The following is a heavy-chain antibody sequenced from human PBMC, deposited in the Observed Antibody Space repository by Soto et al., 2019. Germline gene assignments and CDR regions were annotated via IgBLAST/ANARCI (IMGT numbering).Heavy chain of an antibody. CDR2: IYYSGST. Sequence: PSETLSLTCTVSGGSVISGSYYWIWIRQPPGKGLEWIGYIYYSGSTNYNPSLKSRVTISVDTSKNQFSLKLSSVTAADTAVYYCARGGSGDYDSSGHLWGQGTLVTVSS. CDR1: GGSVISGSYY. J-gene: IGHJ5*02. D-gene: IGHD3-22*01. V-gene: IGHV4-61*01. CDR3: ARGGSGDYDSSGHL.